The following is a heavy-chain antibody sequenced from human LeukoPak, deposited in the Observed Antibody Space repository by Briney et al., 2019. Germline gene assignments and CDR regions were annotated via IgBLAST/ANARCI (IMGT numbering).Heavy chain of an antibody. CDR1: GGSISSYY. CDR3: ARDRYGDYGIDY. CDR2: ISYSGST. V-gene: IGHV4-59*01. D-gene: IGHD4-17*01. Sequence: SETLSLTCTVSGGSISSYYWSWIRQPPGKGLEWIGYISYSGSTNYSPSLKSRVTISVDTSKNQFSLKLSSVTAADTAVYYCARDRYGDYGIDYWGQGTLVTVSS. J-gene: IGHJ4*02.